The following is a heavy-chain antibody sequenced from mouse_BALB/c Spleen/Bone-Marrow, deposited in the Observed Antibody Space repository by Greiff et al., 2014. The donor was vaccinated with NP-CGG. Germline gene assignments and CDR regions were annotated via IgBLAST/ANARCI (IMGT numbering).Heavy chain of an antibody. Sequence: EVQLVESGAELVKPGASVKLSCTASGFNIKDTYMHWVKQRPEQGLEWIGRIDPANGNTKYDPKFQGKATITADTSSNTAYLQLSSLTSVDTAVYYCASYYYGSSLFAYWGQGTLVTVSA. V-gene: IGHV14-3*02. CDR1: GFNIKDTY. CDR3: ASYYYGSSLFAY. J-gene: IGHJ3*01. D-gene: IGHD1-1*01. CDR2: IDPANGNT.